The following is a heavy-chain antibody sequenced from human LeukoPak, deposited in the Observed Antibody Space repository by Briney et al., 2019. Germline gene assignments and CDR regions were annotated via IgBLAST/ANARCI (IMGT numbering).Heavy chain of an antibody. CDR2: IYFSGYT. D-gene: IGHD6-25*01. CDR1: GGSISSHY. V-gene: IGHV4-59*11. J-gene: IGHJ6*03. CDR3: ARSERRAQKDTYYNHYYYMDV. Sequence: SETLSLTCVVSGGSISSHYWSWIRQPPGKGLEWIEYIYFSGYTNYNPYLNRRVTISVDTSNNQFSLRLSSVTAADTAVYYCARSERRAQKDTYYNHYYYMDVWGKGTTVTVSS.